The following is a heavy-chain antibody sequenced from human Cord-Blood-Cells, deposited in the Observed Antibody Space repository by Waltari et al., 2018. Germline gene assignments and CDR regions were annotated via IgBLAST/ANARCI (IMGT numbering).Heavy chain of an antibody. J-gene: IGHJ4*02. CDR2: IYYSGST. CDR3: ARVTGTRGY. V-gene: IGHV4-59*11. Sequence: QVQLQESGPGLVKPSETLSLTCTVSGGSISSHYWSWIRQPPGKGLEWIGYIYYSGSTNYTPSLKSRVTISVDTSKNQFSLKLSSVTAADTAVYYCARVTGTRGYWGQGTLVTVSS. D-gene: IGHD1-7*01. CDR1: GGSISSHY.